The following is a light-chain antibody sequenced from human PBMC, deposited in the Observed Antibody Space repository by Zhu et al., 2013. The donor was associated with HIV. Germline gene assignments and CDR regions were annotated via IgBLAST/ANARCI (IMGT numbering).Light chain of an antibody. CDR3: QERSNWPPGVYT. J-gene: IGKJ3*01. Sequence: EIVLTQSPGTLSLSPGERATLSCRASQSISSYLAWYQQKPGQAPRLLIYEASGRATGVPARFSGSGSGTDFTLTISSLEPEDFAVYYCQERSNWPPGVYTFGPGTKVDVK. CDR1: QSISSY. V-gene: IGKV3-11*01. CDR2: EAS.